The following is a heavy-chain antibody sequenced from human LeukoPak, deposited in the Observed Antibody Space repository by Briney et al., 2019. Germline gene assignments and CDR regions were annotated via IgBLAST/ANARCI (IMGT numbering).Heavy chain of an antibody. D-gene: IGHD4-17*01. CDR2: INPNSGGT. CDR1: GYTFTGYY. J-gene: IGHJ4*02. Sequence: VASVKVSFKASGYTFTGYYMHWVRQAPGQGVAWMGWINPNSGGTNYSQKFQGRVTMTRDTSISTAYMELSRLRSDDTAVYYCAREKLTTGSPTFDYWGQGTLVTVSS. CDR3: AREKLTTGSPTFDY. V-gene: IGHV1-2*02.